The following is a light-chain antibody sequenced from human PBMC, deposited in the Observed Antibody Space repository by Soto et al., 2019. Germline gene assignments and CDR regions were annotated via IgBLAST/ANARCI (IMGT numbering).Light chain of an antibody. CDR3: SSYAGSNNFV. CDR1: SSDVGGYNY. V-gene: IGLV2-8*01. CDR2: EVS. Sequence: QSVLTQPPSASGSPGQSVTISCTGTSSDVGGYNYVSWYQHHPGKAPKLMIYEVSKRPSGVTDRFSGSKSSKTASMTVTGVQAEDEADYYCSSYAGSNNFVFGTGT. J-gene: IGLJ1*01.